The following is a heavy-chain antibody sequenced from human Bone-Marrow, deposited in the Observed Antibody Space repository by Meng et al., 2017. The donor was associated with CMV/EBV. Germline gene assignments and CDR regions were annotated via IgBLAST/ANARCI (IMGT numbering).Heavy chain of an antibody. Sequence: ESLKISCEASGFTFTNYAMHWVRQAPGKGPEWVGEINHSGSTNYKPSLKSRVTISVDTSKNQFSLKLSSVTAADTAVYYCARDYGMDVWGQGTTVTVS. CDR1: GFTFTNYA. CDR3: ARDYGMDV. CDR2: INHSGST. V-gene: IGHV4-34*01. J-gene: IGHJ6*02.